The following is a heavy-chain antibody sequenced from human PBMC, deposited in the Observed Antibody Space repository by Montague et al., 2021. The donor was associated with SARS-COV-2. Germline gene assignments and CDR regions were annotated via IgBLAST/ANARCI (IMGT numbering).Heavy chain of an antibody. CDR2: INYSGST. Sequence: SETLSLTCTVSGDSMNNYYWSWIRQPPGKGLEWIGYINYSGSTHXNPSLQSRVTLSKATAKNQFSLRLTSVTAADTAMYFCARASIYRSSWYAYFDYWGQGTLVTGSS. CDR3: ARASIYRSSWYAYFDY. CDR1: GDSMNNYY. D-gene: IGHD6-13*01. V-gene: IGHV4-59*01. J-gene: IGHJ4*02.